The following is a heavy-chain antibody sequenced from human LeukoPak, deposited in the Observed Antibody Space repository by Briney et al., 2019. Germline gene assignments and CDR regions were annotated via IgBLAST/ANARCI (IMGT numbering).Heavy chain of an antibody. J-gene: IGHJ4*02. Sequence: GGSLRLSCAASGFTFSSYAMSWVRQAPGKGLEWVSAISGSGGSTYYADSVKGRFTISRDNSKNTLYLQMNSLRAEDTAVYYCAKDLRRGRYYPGSDYRGQGTMVTVSS. CDR3: AKDLRRGRYYPGSDY. D-gene: IGHD1-26*01. CDR2: ISGSGGST. V-gene: IGHV3-23*01. CDR1: GFTFSSYA.